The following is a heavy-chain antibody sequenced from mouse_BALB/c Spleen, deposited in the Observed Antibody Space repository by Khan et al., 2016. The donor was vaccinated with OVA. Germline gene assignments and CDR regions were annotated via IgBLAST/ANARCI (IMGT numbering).Heavy chain of an antibody. CDR2: INTYTGEP. V-gene: IGHV9-3-1*01. J-gene: IGHJ4*01. CDR1: GYTFTNYG. Sequence: QIQLVQSGPELKKPGETVKISCKASGYTFTNYGMNWVKQSPGKALKWMGWINTYTGEPTSADDFKGRFAFSLETSASTAYLQINNLKNEDTATYFCARPPYFSYTLDYGGQGTSVTVSS. D-gene: IGHD2-10*01. CDR3: ARPPYFSYTLDY.